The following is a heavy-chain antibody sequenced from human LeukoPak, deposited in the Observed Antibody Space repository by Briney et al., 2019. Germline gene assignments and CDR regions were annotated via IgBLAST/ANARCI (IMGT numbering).Heavy chain of an antibody. CDR3: SGHDSNSY. D-gene: IGHD1-1*01. CDR2: IRGGGDT. J-gene: IGHJ4*02. CDR1: GFTFTNNA. V-gene: IGHV3-23*01. Sequence: PGGSLRLSCAASGFTFTNNALSWFRQAPGKGLEWVSDIRGGGDTYYAESVKGRFTIPRDNSKNTLYLQMNSLRAEDTALYYASGHDSNSYWGQGTLVTVSS.